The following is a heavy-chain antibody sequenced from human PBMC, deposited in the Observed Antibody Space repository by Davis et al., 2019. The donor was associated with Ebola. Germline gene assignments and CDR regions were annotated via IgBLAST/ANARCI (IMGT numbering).Heavy chain of an antibody. J-gene: IGHJ6*02. CDR2: IKQDGSEK. D-gene: IGHD5-18*01. CDR3: ARGYSYGNYYYYGLDV. Sequence: GESLKISCAASGFTFSSYAMSWVRQAPGKGLEWVANIKQDGSEKYYVDSVKGRFTISRDNAKNSLCLQMDSLRDEDTAMYYCARGYSYGNYYYYGLDVWGQGTTVTVSS. V-gene: IGHV3-7*01. CDR1: GFTFSSYA.